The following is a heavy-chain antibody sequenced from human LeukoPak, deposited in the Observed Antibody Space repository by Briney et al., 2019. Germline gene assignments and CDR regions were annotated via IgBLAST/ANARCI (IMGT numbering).Heavy chain of an antibody. CDR2: IDWDDDK. CDR1: GFSLTTSGMC. J-gene: IGHJ4*02. Sequence: SGPALVKPTQTLTLTCTFSGFSLTTSGMCVTWIRQPPGKALEWLARIDWDDDKYYSTSLKTRLTISKDTSTNQVVLTMTDLEPVDTATYYCAHRQVFGGDYGTDFDYWGQGTLVTVSS. V-gene: IGHV2-70*12. CDR3: AHRQVFGGDYGTDFDY. D-gene: IGHD2-21*02.